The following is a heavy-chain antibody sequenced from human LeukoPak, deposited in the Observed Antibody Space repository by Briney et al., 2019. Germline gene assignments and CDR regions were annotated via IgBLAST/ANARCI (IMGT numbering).Heavy chain of an antibody. CDR3: ARGGNARLYDFWSGYSDY. V-gene: IGHV4-34*01. Sequence: SETLSLTCAVYGGSFSGYYWSWIRQPPGKGLEWIGEINHSGSTNYNPSLKSRVTISVDTSKNQFSLKLSSVTAADTAVYYCARGGNARLYDFWSGYSDYWGQGTLVTVSS. CDR2: INHSGST. J-gene: IGHJ4*02. D-gene: IGHD3-3*01. CDR1: GGSFSGYY.